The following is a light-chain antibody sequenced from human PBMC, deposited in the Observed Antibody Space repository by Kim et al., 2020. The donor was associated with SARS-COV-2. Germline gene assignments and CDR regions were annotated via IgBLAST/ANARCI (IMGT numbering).Light chain of an antibody. CDR2: GKN. CDR1: SLRSYY. CDR3: NSRDSSGNHLV. J-gene: IGLJ3*02. Sequence: SSELTQDPAVSVALGQTVRITCQGDSLRSYYASWYQQKPGQAPVLVIYGKNNRPSGIPDRFSASSSGNTASLTITGAQAEDGADYYCNSRDSSGNHLVFGGGTQLTVL. V-gene: IGLV3-19*01.